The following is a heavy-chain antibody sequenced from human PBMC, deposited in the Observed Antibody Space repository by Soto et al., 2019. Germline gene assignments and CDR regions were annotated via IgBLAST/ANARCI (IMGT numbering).Heavy chain of an antibody. D-gene: IGHD3-22*01. J-gene: IGHJ4*02. CDR2: ISGSGGST. CDR3: AKGRYYDSSGYYGFDY. V-gene: IGHV3-23*01. CDR1: GFTFSSYA. Sequence: PGGSLRLSCAASGFTFSSYAMSWVRQAPGKGLEWVSAISGSGGSTYYAESVKGRFTISRDNSKNTLYLQMNSLRAEDTAVYYCAKGRYYDSSGYYGFDYWGQGTLVTVSS.